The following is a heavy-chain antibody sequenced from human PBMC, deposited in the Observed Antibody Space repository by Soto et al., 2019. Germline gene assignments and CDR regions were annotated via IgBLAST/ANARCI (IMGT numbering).Heavy chain of an antibody. Sequence: EVQLVESGGGLVQPGGSLRLSCAASGFTFSSYSMNWVRQAPGKGLEWVSYISSSSTIYYADSVKGRFTISRDDAKNSLYLQMNSLRAEDTAVYYCARDPRNYSSSWYWENWFDPWGQGTLVTVSS. D-gene: IGHD6-13*01. V-gene: IGHV3-48*01. CDR3: ARDPRNYSSSWYWENWFDP. J-gene: IGHJ5*02. CDR2: ISSSSTI. CDR1: GFTFSSYS.